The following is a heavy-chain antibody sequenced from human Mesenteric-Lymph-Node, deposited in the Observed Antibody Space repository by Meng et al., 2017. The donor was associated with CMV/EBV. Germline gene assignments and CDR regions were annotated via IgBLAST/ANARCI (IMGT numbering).Heavy chain of an antibody. CDR3: ARVSRYCISTSCYDRYFDL. J-gene: IGHJ2*01. D-gene: IGHD2-2*01. V-gene: IGHV3-21*01. CDR1: GFTFSNYS. CDR2: ISSRSSFI. Sequence: GGSLRLSCAASGFTFSNYSMNWVRQAPGKGLEWVSSISSRSSFIYYADSVKGRFTISRDNAKNSLYLQMNSLRAEDTAVYYCARVSRYCISTSCYDRYFDLWGRGTLVTVSS.